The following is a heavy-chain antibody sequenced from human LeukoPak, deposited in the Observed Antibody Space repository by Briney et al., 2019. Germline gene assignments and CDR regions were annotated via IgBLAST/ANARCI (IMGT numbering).Heavy chain of an antibody. CDR2: IPIFGTA. Sequence: IPIFGTANYAQKFQGRVTITADESTSTAYMELSSLRSEDTAVYYCARDGFYYDSSGYHEYWGQGTLVTVSS. D-gene: IGHD3-22*01. V-gene: IGHV1-69*01. J-gene: IGHJ4*02. CDR3: ARDGFYYDSSGYHEY.